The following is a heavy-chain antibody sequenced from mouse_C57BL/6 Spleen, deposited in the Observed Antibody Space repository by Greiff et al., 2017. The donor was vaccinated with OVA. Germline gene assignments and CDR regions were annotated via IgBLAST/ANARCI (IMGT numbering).Heavy chain of an antibody. J-gene: IGHJ2*01. V-gene: IGHV1-69*01. D-gene: IGHD1-1*01. CDR3: ARCYGSRGNYFDY. CDR1: GYTFTSYW. Sequence: QVQLQQPGAELVMPGASVKLSCKASGYTFTSYWMHWVKQRPGQGLEWIGEIDPSDSYTNYNQKFKGKSTLTVDKSSSTAYMQLSSLTSEDSAVYYCARCYGSRGNYFDYWGKGTTLTVSS. CDR2: IDPSDSYT.